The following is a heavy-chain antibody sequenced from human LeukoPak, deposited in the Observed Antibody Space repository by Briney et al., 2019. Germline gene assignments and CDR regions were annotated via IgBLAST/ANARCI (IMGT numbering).Heavy chain of an antibody. Sequence: SETLSLTCAVYGGSFSGYYWSWIRQPPGKGLEWIGEINHSGSTNYNPSLKSRVTISVDTSKNQFSLKLSSVTAADTAVYYCARGDSSSPGDYWGQGTLVTVSS. D-gene: IGHD6-6*01. V-gene: IGHV4-34*01. CDR3: ARGDSSSPGDY. CDR2: INHSGST. CDR1: GGSFSGYY. J-gene: IGHJ4*02.